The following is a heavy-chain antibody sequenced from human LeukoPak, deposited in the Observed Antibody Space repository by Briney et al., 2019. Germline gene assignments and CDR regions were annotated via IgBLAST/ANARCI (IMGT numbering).Heavy chain of an antibody. J-gene: IGHJ5*02. Sequence: SETLSLTCTVSGGSISSYYWSWIRQPPGKGLEWIGYIYYSGSTNYNPSLKSRVTISVDTSKNQFSLKLSSVTAADTAVYYCARQLWFGELWGHWFDPWGQGTLVTVSS. CDR1: GGSISSYY. CDR3: ARQLWFGELWGHWFDP. CDR2: IYYSGST. V-gene: IGHV4-59*01. D-gene: IGHD3-10*01.